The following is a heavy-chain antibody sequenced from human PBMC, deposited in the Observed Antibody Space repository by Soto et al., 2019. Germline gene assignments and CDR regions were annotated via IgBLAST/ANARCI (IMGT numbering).Heavy chain of an antibody. CDR1: GFTFSSYW. CDR2: INSDGGST. V-gene: IGHV3-74*01. J-gene: IGHJ4*02. D-gene: IGHD2-2*01. Sequence: GGSLRLSCAASGFTFSSYWMHWVRQAPGKGLVWVSRINSDGGSTSYADSVKGRFTISRDNAKNTLYLQMNSLRAEDTAVYYCARVGCSSTSCSTFDYWGQGTLVTVSS. CDR3: ARVGCSSTSCSTFDY.